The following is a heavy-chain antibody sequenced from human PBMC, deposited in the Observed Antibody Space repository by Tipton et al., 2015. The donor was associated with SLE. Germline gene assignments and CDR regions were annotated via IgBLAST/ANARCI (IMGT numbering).Heavy chain of an antibody. CDR2: ISYDGIDE. CDR3: AREGFYPDAFDI. V-gene: IGHV3-30*04. Sequence: SLRLSCVASGFTFSDFAMHWVRQSPGKGLEWVALISYDGIDEFFADSVKGRFTISRDDSTNTLYLQMNSLRAEDSAVYYCAREGFYPDAFDIWGQGTMVTVSS. J-gene: IGHJ3*02. CDR1: GFTFSDFA.